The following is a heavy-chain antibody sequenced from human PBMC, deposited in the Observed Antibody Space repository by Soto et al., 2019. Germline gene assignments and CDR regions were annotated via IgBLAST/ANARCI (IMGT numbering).Heavy chain of an antibody. V-gene: IGHV3-15*07. CDR2: IKSKAAGGAI. Sequence: EVQMVESGGGLVKPGGSLRLSCAVSGVSFRDAWMNWVRQAPGKGLEWVGRIKSKAAGGAIDYAAPVKDRFTISRDDSKDTLYLQINSLKTEDTAMYYCTTDGSFGGVVVAFHLCGQGTMLSVSS. D-gene: IGHD3-10*01. CDR3: TTDGSFGGVVVAFHL. J-gene: IGHJ3*01. CDR1: GVSFRDAW.